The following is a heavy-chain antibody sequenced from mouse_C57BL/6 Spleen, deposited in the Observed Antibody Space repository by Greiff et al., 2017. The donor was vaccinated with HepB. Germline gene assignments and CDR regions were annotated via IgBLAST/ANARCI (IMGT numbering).Heavy chain of an antibody. V-gene: IGHV7-3*01. CDR3: ARSFYAMDY. J-gene: IGHJ4*01. Sequence: EVKLVESGGGLVQPGGSLSLSCAASGFTFTDYYMSWVRQPPGKALEWLGFIRNKANGYTTEYSASVKGRFTISRDNSQSILYLQMDALRAEDSATYYCARSFYAMDYWGQGTSVTVSS. CDR1: GFTFTDYY. CDR2: IRNKANGYTT.